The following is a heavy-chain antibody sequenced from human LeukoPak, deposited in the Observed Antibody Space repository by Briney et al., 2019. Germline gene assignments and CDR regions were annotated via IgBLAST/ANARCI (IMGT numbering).Heavy chain of an antibody. Sequence: GASVKVSCKTSGYTFTDYDITWVREAPGQGLEWMGWINPNSGGTNYAQKFQGRVTMTRDTSISTAYMELSRLRSDDTAVYYCARAGPRGPWDVKIDYWGQGTLVTVSS. CDR2: INPNSGGT. J-gene: IGHJ4*02. CDR1: GYTFTDYD. CDR3: ARAGPRGPWDVKIDY. D-gene: IGHD1-26*01. V-gene: IGHV1-2*02.